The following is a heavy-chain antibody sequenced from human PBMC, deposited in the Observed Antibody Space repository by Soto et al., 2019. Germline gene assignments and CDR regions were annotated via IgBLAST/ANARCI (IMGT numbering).Heavy chain of an antibody. Sequence: QVQLVQSGAEVKKPGSSVKVSCKASGGTFSRYAISWVRQAPGQGLEWMGGIIPIFGTANYAQKFQGRVTITADESTSTAYMELSSLRSEDTAVYYCASSSRGYYYEGRPFDYWGQGTLVTVSS. J-gene: IGHJ4*02. V-gene: IGHV1-69*12. CDR3: ASSSRGYYYEGRPFDY. D-gene: IGHD3-22*01. CDR2: IIPIFGTA. CDR1: GGTFSRYA.